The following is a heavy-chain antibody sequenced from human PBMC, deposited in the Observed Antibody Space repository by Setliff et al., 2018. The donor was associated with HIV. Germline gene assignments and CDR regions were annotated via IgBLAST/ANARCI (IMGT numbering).Heavy chain of an antibody. D-gene: IGHD3-10*01. CDR2: ISAHYGST. V-gene: IGHV1-18*01. Sequence: WASVKVSCKAYGHTYNAYGITWVRQAPGQGLEWMGWISAHYGSTKYAQTLQGRVTMTTDTSTNTAYMELRSLRSDDTAVYYCASSSPTTYYYGSGSPPLDYWGQGTLVTVSS. CDR3: ASSSPTTYYYGSGSPPLDY. CDR1: GHTYNAYG. J-gene: IGHJ4*02.